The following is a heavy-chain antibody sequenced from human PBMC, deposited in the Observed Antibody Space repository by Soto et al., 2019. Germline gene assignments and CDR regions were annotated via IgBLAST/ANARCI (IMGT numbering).Heavy chain of an antibody. Sequence: GASVKGSCKASGGTFSSYAISWVRQAPGQGLEWMGGIIPIFGTANYAQKFQGRVTITADESTSTAYMELSSLRSEDTAVYYCARGDSSWYRFDYWGQGTLVTVSS. CDR2: IIPIFGTA. CDR3: ARGDSSWYRFDY. CDR1: GGTFSSYA. V-gene: IGHV1-69*13. D-gene: IGHD6-13*01. J-gene: IGHJ4*02.